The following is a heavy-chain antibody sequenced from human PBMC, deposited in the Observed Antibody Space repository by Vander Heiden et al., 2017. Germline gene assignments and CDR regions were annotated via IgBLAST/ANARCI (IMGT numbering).Heavy chain of an antibody. D-gene: IGHD5-12*01. CDR3: ARARGGWLQFHFDY. CDR1: GGTISRGGYY. Sequence: QVQLQESGPGPVKPSQTLSLTCTVPGGTISRGGYYWSWIRQHPGKGLEWIGYIYYSGSTYYNPSLKSRVTISVDTSKNQFSLKLSSVTAADTAVYYCARARGGWLQFHFDYWGQGTLVTVSS. V-gene: IGHV4-31*03. J-gene: IGHJ4*02. CDR2: IYYSGST.